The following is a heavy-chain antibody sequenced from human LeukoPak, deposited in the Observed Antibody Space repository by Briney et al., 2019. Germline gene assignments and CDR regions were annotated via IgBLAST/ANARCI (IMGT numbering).Heavy chain of an antibody. V-gene: IGHV4-34*01. J-gene: IGHJ5*02. D-gene: IGHD3-10*01. CDR1: GGSFSDYY. CDR2: INHRGNT. Sequence: SETLSLTCAVYGGSFSDYYWSWIRQPPGMGLEYIGEINHRGNTNYNPSLKSRATISADMSKNQFSLNLSPVTAADTAVYYCARGDRGVSAARPFKPGNRFDPWGQGILVTVSP. CDR3: ARGDRGVSAARPFKPGNRFDP.